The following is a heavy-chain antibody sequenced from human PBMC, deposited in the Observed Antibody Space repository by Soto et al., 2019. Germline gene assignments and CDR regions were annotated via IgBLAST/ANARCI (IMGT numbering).Heavy chain of an antibody. J-gene: IGHJ5*02. D-gene: IGHD3-3*01. CDR1: GFTFSSYA. V-gene: IGHV3-30-3*01. CDR2: ISYDGSNK. Sequence: PGGSLRLSCAASGFTFSSYAMHWVRQAPGKGLEWVAVISYDGSNKYYADSVKGRFTISRDNSKNTLYLQMNSLRAEDTAVYYCARDGGRYNWFDPWGQGTLATVSS. CDR3: ARDGGRYNWFDP.